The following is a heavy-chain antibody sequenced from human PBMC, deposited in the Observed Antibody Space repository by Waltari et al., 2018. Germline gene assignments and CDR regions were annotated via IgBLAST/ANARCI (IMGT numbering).Heavy chain of an antibody. J-gene: IGHJ4*02. D-gene: IGHD1-26*01. CDR2: IFYDGSKQ. V-gene: IGHV3-33*01. Sequence: QVQLVASGGGVVQPGRSLRLSCAASGFPFTNYGMHWVRQAPGKGLEWVEVIFYDGSKQYYGDSVKGRFTISRDDSKNTLYLQMNSLRAEDTAVYNCVRGDYYFDFWGQGTLVTVSS. CDR3: VRGDYYFDF. CDR1: GFPFTNYG.